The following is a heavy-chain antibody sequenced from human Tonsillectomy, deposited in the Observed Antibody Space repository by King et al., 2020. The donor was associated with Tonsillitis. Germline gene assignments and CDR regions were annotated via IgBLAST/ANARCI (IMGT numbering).Heavy chain of an antibody. CDR1: GFTFSSYA. V-gene: IGHV3-30*01. J-gene: IGHJ4*02. D-gene: IGHD4-23*01. Sequence: VQLVESGGGVVQPGRSLRLSCAASGFTFSSYAMHWVRQAPGKGLEWVALISYDGSNKNYADSVKGRFTISRDNSKNTLYLQMNSLRAEDTALYYCARYGGYSIFDYWGQGTLVTVSS. CDR2: ISYDGSNK. CDR3: ARYGGYSIFDY.